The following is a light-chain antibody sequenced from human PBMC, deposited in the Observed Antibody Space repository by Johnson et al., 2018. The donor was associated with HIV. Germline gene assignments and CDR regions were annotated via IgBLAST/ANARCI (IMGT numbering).Light chain of an antibody. CDR2: ENN. CDR1: SSNIGKNY. Sequence: QSVLTQPPSVSAAPGQKVTISCSGSSSNIGKNYVSWYQQLPGTAPKVLIYENNKRPSGIPDRFSGSKSGTSATLGITGLQTGDEADYYCGTWDSSLSAHVFGTGTNVTVL. V-gene: IGLV1-51*02. CDR3: GTWDSSLSAHV. J-gene: IGLJ1*01.